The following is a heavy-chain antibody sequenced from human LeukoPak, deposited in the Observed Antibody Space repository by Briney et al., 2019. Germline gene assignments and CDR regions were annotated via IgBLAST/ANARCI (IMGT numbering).Heavy chain of an antibody. J-gene: IGHJ4*02. CDR3: AREWRYYYDSSGYPDY. V-gene: IGHV4-34*01. Sequence: SETLSITCAVYGGSFSGYYWSWIRQPPGNGLEWIGEINHSGSTNYNPSLKSRVTISVDTSKNQFSLKLSSVTAADTAVYYCAREWRYYYDSSGYPDYWGQGTLVTVSS. D-gene: IGHD3-22*01. CDR1: GGSFSGYY. CDR2: INHSGST.